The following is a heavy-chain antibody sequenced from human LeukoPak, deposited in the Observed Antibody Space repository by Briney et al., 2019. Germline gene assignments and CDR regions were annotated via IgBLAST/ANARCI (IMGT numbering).Heavy chain of an antibody. J-gene: IGHJ5*02. D-gene: IGHD6-6*01. CDR2: INHSGST. CDR1: GGSFSGYY. CDR3: ARGQGIAEYSSSTGHWFDP. V-gene: IGHV4-34*01. Sequence: PSETLSLTCAVYGGSFSGYYWSWIRQPPGKGLEWIGEINHSGSTNYNPSLKSRVTISVDTSKNQFSLKLSSVTAADTAVYYCARGQGIAEYSSSTGHWFDPWGQGTLVTVSS.